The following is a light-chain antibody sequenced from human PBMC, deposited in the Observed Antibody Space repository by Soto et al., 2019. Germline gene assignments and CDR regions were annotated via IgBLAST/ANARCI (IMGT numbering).Light chain of an antibody. J-gene: IGKJ4*01. CDR1: QSISSW. CDR3: QQYNSYPLT. Sequence: DIQMTQSPSTLSASVGDRVTITCRASQSISSWLAWYQQKPGKAPNLLIYKAYSLESGVPSRFSGCGSGTEFTLTISSLQPDDFATYYCQQYNSYPLTFGGGTKVEIK. V-gene: IGKV1-5*03. CDR2: KAY.